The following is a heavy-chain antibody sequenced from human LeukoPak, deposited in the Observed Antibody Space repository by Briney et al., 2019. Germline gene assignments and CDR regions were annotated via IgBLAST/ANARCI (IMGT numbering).Heavy chain of an antibody. CDR1: GGTFSSYT. D-gene: IGHD5-18*01. J-gene: IGHJ4*02. V-gene: IGHV1-69*04. CDR2: IIPILGIA. Sequence: SVRVSCKASGGTFSSYTISWVRQAPGQGLGWMGRIIPILGIANYAQKFQGRVTITADKSTSTAYMELSRLRAEDTAVYYCARDGLDGYSYGSLDYWGQGTLVTVSS. CDR3: ARDGLDGYSYGSLDY.